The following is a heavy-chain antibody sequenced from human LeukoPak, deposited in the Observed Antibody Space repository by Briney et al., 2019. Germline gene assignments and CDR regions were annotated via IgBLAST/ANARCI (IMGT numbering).Heavy chain of an antibody. CDR3: RRIAAAGRYDY. J-gene: IGHJ4*02. V-gene: IGHV1-2*02. D-gene: IGHD6-13*01. Sequence: ASVKVSCKASGYTFTGYYMHWVRQAPGQGLEWTGWINPNSGGTNYAQKFQGRVTMTRDTSISTAYMELSRLRSDDTAVYYCRRIAAAGRYDYWGQGTLVTVSS. CDR1: GYTFTGYY. CDR2: INPNSGGT.